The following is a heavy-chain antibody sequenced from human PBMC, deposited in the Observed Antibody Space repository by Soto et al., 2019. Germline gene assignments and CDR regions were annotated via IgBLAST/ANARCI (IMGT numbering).Heavy chain of an antibody. CDR2: INPDGSAK. CDR3: TRESEDLTSNFDY. J-gene: IGHJ4*02. V-gene: IGHV3-7*03. CDR1: HFSFSTSW. Sequence: GGSLRLSCAASHFSFSTSWMNWIRQAPGKGLERVANINPDGSAKYYVDSLKGRFTISRDNAKNSLDLQMNSLRAEDTAVYFCTRESEDLTSNFDYWGQGTLVTVSS.